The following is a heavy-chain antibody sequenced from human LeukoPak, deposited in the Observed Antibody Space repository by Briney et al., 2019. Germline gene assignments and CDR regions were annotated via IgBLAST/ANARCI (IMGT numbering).Heavy chain of an antibody. D-gene: IGHD4-17*01. V-gene: IGHV3-21*01. CDR3: ARVAKLYGDYVEGLYYFDY. Sequence: GGSLRLSCAASGFTFSSYSMNWVRQAPGKGLEWVSSISSSSSYIYYADSVKGRFTISRDNAKNSLYLQMNSLRAEDTAVYYCARVAKLYGDYVEGLYYFDYWGQGTLVTVSS. J-gene: IGHJ4*02. CDR2: ISSSSSYI. CDR1: GFTFSSYS.